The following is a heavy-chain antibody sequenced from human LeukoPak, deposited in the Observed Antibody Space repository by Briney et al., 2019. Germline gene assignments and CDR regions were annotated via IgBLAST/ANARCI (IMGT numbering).Heavy chain of an antibody. CDR3: AKDSLADIDY. V-gene: IGHV3-30*02. J-gene: IGHJ4*02. CDR2: IRHDGSIK. Sequence: GRSLRLSCAASGFIFSTYGMYWVRQAPGKGLEWVAFIRHDGSIKNYADSVKGRSTISRDNSKNTLYLQMNSLRAEDTAVYYCAKDSLADIDYWGQGTLVTVSS. CDR1: GFIFSTYG. D-gene: IGHD3-16*01.